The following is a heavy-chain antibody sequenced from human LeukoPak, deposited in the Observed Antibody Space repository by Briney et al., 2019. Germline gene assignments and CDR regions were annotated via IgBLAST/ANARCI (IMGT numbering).Heavy chain of an antibody. CDR3: ARAITMVRGAFDY. CDR2: IIPIFGTA. J-gene: IGHJ4*02. V-gene: IGHV1-69*13. D-gene: IGHD3-10*01. Sequence: SAVKVSFKASVCTFISYSISWVRQAPAQGLEWMGGIIPIFGTANYAQEFQGRVTITADESTRTAYMELSSLRSEDTAVYYCARAITMVRGAFDYWGQGTLVTVSS. CDR1: VCTFISYS.